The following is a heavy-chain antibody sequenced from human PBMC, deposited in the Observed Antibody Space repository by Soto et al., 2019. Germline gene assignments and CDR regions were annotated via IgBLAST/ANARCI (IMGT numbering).Heavy chain of an antibody. CDR3: AKNQLLWFGELLSASMDV. Sequence: GGSLRLSCAASGFTFSSYGMHWVRQAPGKGLEWVAVISYDGSNKYYADSVKGRFTISRDNSKNTLYLQMNSLRAEDTAVYYCAKNQLLWFGELLSASMDVWGQGTTVTVSS. J-gene: IGHJ6*02. V-gene: IGHV3-30*18. D-gene: IGHD3-10*01. CDR1: GFTFSSYG. CDR2: ISYDGSNK.